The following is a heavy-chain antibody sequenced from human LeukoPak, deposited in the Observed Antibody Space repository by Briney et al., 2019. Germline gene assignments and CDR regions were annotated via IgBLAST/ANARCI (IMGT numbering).Heavy chain of an antibody. D-gene: IGHD3-22*01. J-gene: IGHJ4*02. V-gene: IGHV5-51*01. CDR3: ARRNVDVSDYYRFDY. Sequence: GESLKIPCKGSGYSFNKYWIGWVRQMPGKGLEWMGIIYPDDPDTRYSPSFQGQVIISADKSINTAYLQWSSLRASDTAMYYCARRNVDVSDYYRFDYWGQGTLVTVSS. CDR1: GYSFNKYW. CDR2: IYPDDPDT.